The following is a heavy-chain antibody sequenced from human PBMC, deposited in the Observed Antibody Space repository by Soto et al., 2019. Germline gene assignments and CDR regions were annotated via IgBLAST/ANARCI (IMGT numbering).Heavy chain of an antibody. J-gene: IGHJ6*03. CDR1: GFTFSSYA. Sequence: GGSLGLSCAASGFTFSSYAMSWVRQAPGKGLEWVSAISGSGGSTYYADSVKGRFTISRDNSKNTLYLQMNSLRAEDTAVYYCAKGTDYYYYYMDVWGKGTTVTVSS. CDR2: ISGSGGST. D-gene: IGHD2-2*01. CDR3: AKGTDYYYYYMDV. V-gene: IGHV3-23*01.